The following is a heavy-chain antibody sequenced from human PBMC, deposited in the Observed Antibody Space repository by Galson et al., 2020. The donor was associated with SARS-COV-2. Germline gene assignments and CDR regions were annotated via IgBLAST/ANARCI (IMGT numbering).Heavy chain of an antibody. Sequence: GESLKISCAASGFTFSTYPIHWVRQAPGKGLEWVAVISYDGHNKYYADSVKGRFTISRDNYKNTVNLEMNSLRVEDTVVYYCARGQSGNYRGFGYWGQGTLVIVSS. V-gene: IGHV3-30*04. J-gene: IGHJ4*02. CDR1: GFTFSTYP. D-gene: IGHD1-26*01. CDR3: ARGQSGNYRGFGY. CDR2: ISYDGHNK.